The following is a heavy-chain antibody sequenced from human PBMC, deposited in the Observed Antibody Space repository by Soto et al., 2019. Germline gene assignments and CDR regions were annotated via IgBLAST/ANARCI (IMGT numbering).Heavy chain of an antibody. J-gene: IGHJ5*02. Sequence: QVQLVQSGAEVQKPGSSVKVSCKASGGTFSSYAISWVRQAPGQGLEWMGGIIPIFGTANYAQKFQGRVTISADEPTTTGIMEMSSRSAEDTAVYFCARRMNGHDDILSGYPFRGWFAPWGEGTLVTVSS. D-gene: IGHD3-9*01. V-gene: IGHV1-69*12. CDR1: GGTFSSYA. CDR3: ARRMNGHDDILSGYPFRGWFAP. CDR2: IIPIFGTA.